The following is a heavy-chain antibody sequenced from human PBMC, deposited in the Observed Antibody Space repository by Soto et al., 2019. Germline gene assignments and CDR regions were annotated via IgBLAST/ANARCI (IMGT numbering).Heavy chain of an antibody. D-gene: IGHD3-22*01. Sequence: GESLKISCKGSGYSFTSYWIGWVRQMPGKGLEWMGIIYPGDSDTRYSPSFQGQVTISAAKSISTAYLQWSSLKASDTAMYYCARPPYYYDSSGYKRDDPFAIRGQGTTVTASS. J-gene: IGHJ3*02. V-gene: IGHV5-51*01. CDR2: IYPGDSDT. CDR3: ARPPYYYDSSGYKRDDPFAI. CDR1: GYSFTSYW.